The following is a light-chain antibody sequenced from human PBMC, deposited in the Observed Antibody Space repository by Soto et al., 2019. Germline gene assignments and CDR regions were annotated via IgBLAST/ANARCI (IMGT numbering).Light chain of an antibody. CDR3: QKSNTYSWT. CDR2: LAS. Sequence: DIQITHSPSTLSASVGDRVTITFRASQSISNWLAWYQQKPGKAPKLLIYLASSLESGVPSRFSGSGSGTEFTLTISNLQPDDFATYYCQKSNTYSWTFGQGTKVDIK. V-gene: IGKV1-5*03. CDR1: QSISNW. J-gene: IGKJ1*01.